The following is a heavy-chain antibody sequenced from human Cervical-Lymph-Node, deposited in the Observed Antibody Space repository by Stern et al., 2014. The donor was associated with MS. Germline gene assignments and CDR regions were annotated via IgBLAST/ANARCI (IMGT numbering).Heavy chain of an antibody. J-gene: IGHJ4*02. V-gene: IGHV4-4*02. D-gene: IGHD4-11*01. CDR3: TRNGFYSLDY. Sequence: QVQLQESGPGLVKPSGTLSLTCAISGGSISGSSWWSWVRQTPGKGLEWIGEIYHSGGTNYNPSLKSRLTISVDKSKNQFSLKLTSVTAADTAMYYCTRNGFYSLDYWGQGSLVTVSS. CDR1: GGSISGSSW. CDR2: IYHSGGT.